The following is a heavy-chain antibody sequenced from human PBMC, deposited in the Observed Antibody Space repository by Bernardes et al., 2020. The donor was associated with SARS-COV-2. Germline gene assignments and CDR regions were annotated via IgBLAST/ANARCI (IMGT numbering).Heavy chain of an antibody. D-gene: IGHD6-13*01. Sequence: SVKVSRQASVCTFSSYALIWLRPAPGQGLEWMGGIIPIFGTANYAQKFQGRVTITADESTSTAYMELSSLSSEDTAVYYCARAYWVKAAAVRLGYYYYGMDVWGQGTTVTVSS. V-gene: IGHV1-69*13. CDR3: ARAYWVKAAAVRLGYYYYGMDV. CDR1: VCTFSSYA. J-gene: IGHJ6*02. CDR2: IIPIFGTA.